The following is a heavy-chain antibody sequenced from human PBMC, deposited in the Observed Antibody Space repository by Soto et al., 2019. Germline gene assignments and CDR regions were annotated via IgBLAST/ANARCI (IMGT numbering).Heavy chain of an antibody. CDR3: AGSYYYGSGSYSSIDY. J-gene: IGHJ4*02. CDR1: GFTFSSYA. D-gene: IGHD3-10*01. CDR2: ISGSGGST. Sequence: HPGGSLRLSCAASGFTFSSYAMSWVRQAPGKGLEWVSAISGSGGSTYYADSVKGRFTISRDNSKNTLYLQMNSLRAEDAAVYYCAGSYYYGSGSYSSIDYWGQGTLVTVSS. V-gene: IGHV3-23*01.